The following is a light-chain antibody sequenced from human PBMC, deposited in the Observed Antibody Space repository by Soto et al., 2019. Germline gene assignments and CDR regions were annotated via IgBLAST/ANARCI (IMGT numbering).Light chain of an antibody. CDR3: CSYAGSSTFVV. V-gene: IGLV2-23*03. CDR2: EGS. Sequence: QSALTQPASVSGSPGQSITISCTGTSREIGTCNLVSWYQHHPGKAPKLMISEGSRRPSGVSDRFSGSKSCHTASLTISGLQVEDEADYYCCSYAGSSTFVVVCGGTKLTVL. CDR1: SREIGTCNL. J-gene: IGLJ3*02.